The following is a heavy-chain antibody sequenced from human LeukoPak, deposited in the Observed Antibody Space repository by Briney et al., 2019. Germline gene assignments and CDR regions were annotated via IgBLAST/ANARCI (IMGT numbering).Heavy chain of an antibody. CDR3: ASYSIYYYYMDV. Sequence: SETLSFTCTVSGGSISSSSYYWGWIRQPPGKGLEWIGSIYYSGNTYYNPSLKSRVTISVDTSKNQFSLKLSSVTAADTAVYYCASYSIYYYYMDVWGKGTTVTVSS. CDR1: GGSISSSSYY. CDR2: IYYSGNT. J-gene: IGHJ6*03. D-gene: IGHD6-13*01. V-gene: IGHV4-39*01.